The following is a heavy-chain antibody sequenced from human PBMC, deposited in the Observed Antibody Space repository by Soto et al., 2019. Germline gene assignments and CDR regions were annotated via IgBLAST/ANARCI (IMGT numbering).Heavy chain of an antibody. CDR3: AHRLPSDIAVAGSWAFDI. D-gene: IGHD6-19*01. V-gene: IGHV2-5*02. Sequence: QITLKESGPTLVKPTQTLTLTCTFSGFSLSTSGVGVGWIRQPPGKALEWLALIYWDDDKRYSPSLKSRLTITKDTSKNPLVLTMTNMDPVDTATSYCAHRLPSDIAVAGSWAFDIWGQGTMVTVSS. CDR1: GFSLSTSGVG. CDR2: IYWDDDK. J-gene: IGHJ3*02.